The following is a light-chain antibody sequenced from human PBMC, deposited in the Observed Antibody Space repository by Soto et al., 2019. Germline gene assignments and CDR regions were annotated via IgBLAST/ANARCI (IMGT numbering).Light chain of an antibody. CDR1: QSLVYNDGDTY. CDR3: MQGTHWPIT. CDR2: KVS. V-gene: IGKV2-30*01. Sequence: DVVMTQSPLSLPVTLGQPASISCRSSQSLVYNDGDTYLNWFHQRPGRSPRRLIYKVSNRDSGVPARFSGSGSGTDFALKISRVEAEDVGVYYCMQGTHWPITFGQGTRLEIK. J-gene: IGKJ5*01.